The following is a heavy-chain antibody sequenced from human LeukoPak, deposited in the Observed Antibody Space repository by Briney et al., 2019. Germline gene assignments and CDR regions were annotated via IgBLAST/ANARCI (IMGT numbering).Heavy chain of an antibody. V-gene: IGHV3-48*01. CDR3: AKDLGPMIFDY. J-gene: IGHJ4*02. D-gene: IGHD3-22*01. CDR1: GFTFSSYS. CDR2: ISSSSSTI. Sequence: GGSLRLSCAASGFTFSSYSMNWVRQAPGKGLEWVSYISSSSSTIYYADSVKGRFTISRDNAKNSLYLQMNSLRAEDTAVYYCAKDLGPMIFDYWGQGTLVTVSS.